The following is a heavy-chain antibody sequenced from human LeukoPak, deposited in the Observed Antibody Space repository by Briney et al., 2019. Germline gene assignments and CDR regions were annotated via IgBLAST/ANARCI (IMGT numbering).Heavy chain of an antibody. CDR2: ISGSGGST. Sequence: GGSLRLSCAASGFTFISYAMSWVRQAPGKGVEWVSAISGSGGSTYSADSVKGRFTISRDNSKNTLYLQMNSLRAEDTAVYYCEKYSAAYYYYYMDVWGKGTTVTVSS. CDR1: GFTFISYA. V-gene: IGHV3-23*01. D-gene: IGHD6-13*01. CDR3: EKYSAAYYYYYMDV. J-gene: IGHJ6*03.